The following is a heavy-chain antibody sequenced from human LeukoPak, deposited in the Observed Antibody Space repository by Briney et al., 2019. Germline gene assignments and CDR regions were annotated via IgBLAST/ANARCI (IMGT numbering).Heavy chain of an antibody. CDR1: GFTFDDYG. V-gene: IGHV3-20*04. CDR2: INWNGSTT. CDR3: ARGLYCSGRACYYFDY. D-gene: IGHD2-15*01. J-gene: IGHJ4*02. Sequence: PGGSLRLSCAASGFTFDDYGMSWVRQAPGKGLEWVSAINWNGSTTGYVDSVKGRFTISRDNAKNSLYLQMNSLRAEDTGLYYCARGLYCSGRACYYFDYWGQGTLVTVSS.